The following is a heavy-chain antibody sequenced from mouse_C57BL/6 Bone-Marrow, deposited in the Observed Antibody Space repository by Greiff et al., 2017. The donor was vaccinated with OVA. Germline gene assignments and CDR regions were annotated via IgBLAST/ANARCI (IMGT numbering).Heavy chain of an antibody. J-gene: IGHJ3*01. CDR1: GYAFSSSW. CDR2: IYPGDGDT. D-gene: IGHD2-2*01. Sequence: VKLQESGPELVKPGASVKISCKASGYAFSSSWMNWVKQRPGKGLEWIGRIYPGDGDTNYNGKFKGKATLTADKSSSTAYMQLSSLTSEDSAVYFCATMVTTTGFAYWGQGTLVTVSA. CDR3: ATMVTTTGFAY. V-gene: IGHV1-82*01.